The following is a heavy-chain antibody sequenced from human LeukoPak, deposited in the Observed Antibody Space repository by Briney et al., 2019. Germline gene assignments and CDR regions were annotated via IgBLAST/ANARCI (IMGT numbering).Heavy chain of an antibody. CDR2: ISAYNGNT. D-gene: IGHD1-26*01. CDR1: GYTFTSYG. J-gene: IGHJ5*02. CDR3: ARAGGSYFMSWFDP. Sequence: AASVKVSCKASGYTFTSYGISWVRQAPGQGLEWMGWISAYNGNTNYAQKLQGRVTMTTDTSTSTAYMELRSLRSDDTAVYYCARAGGSYFMSWFDPWGQGTLVTVSS. V-gene: IGHV1-18*01.